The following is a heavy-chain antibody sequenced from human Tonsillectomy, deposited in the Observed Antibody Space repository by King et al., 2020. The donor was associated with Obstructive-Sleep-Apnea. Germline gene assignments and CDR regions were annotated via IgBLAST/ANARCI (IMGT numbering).Heavy chain of an antibody. CDR3: ANAIPRAWVAGYFDT. D-gene: IGHD1-26*01. CDR1: GCTFNNCA. CDR2: LSHSGGST. V-gene: IGHV3-23*04. J-gene: IGHJ4*02. Sequence: VQLVESGGGLVQPGGSLRLSCAASGCTFNNCAMSWVRQAPGKVLEVVSALSHSGGSTYYADSVKGRFTISRDNSKNMVYLQMSSLGAEDTTVYYCANAIPRAWVAGYFDTRGQTTLVTVSS.